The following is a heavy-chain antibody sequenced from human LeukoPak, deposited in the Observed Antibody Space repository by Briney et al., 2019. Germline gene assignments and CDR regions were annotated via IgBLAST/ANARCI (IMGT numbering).Heavy chain of an antibody. CDR3: AKDSGSTVGYYFDY. CDR1: GFTLRSYD. CDR2: TSGSGVNS. J-gene: IGHJ4*02. D-gene: IGHD1-14*01. V-gene: IGHV3-23*01. Sequence: GGSLRLSCAASGFTLRSYDMSWVRQAPGKGLEWVAATSGSGVNSYYADSVRGRFTISRDNSKNTLYLQMNSLRAEGTAVYYCAKDSGSTVGYYFDYWGQGTLVTVSS.